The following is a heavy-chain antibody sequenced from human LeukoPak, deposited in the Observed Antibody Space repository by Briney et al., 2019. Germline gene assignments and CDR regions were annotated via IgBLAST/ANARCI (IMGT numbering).Heavy chain of an antibody. D-gene: IGHD2-8*01. Sequence: SETLSLTCTVSGGSINSGDSYWSWIRQRPGEGLEWIGCIYYSWSTYYNPSLKSRITLSLDTSKNQFSLRLSSVTAADTAVYYCARDNGDFRSIYYYRDVWGKGTTVTVSS. V-gene: IGHV4-31*03. CDR2: IYYSWST. CDR3: ARDNGDFRSIYYYRDV. CDR1: GGSINSGDSY. J-gene: IGHJ6*03.